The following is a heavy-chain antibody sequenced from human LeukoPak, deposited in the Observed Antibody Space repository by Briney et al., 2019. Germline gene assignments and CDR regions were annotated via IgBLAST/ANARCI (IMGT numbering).Heavy chain of an antibody. CDR3: ARMYCSSTSCYGGHFDY. CDR1: GGTFSSYA. D-gene: IGHD2-2*01. V-gene: IGHV1-69*04. J-gene: IGHJ4*02. CDR2: IIPILGIA. Sequence: SVNVSCKASGGTFSSYAISWVREAPGEGLGWGGRIIPILGIANYAQKFRGRVKISADKYPSTVYVELRSLRSEDTAVYYCARMYCSSTSCYGGHFDYWGQGTLVTVSS.